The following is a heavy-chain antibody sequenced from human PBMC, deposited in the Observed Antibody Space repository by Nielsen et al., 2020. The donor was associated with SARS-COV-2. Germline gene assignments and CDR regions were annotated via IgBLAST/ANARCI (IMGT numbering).Heavy chain of an antibody. V-gene: IGHV3-48*03. D-gene: IGHD2-2*01. J-gene: IGHJ4*02. Sequence: GESLKISCTASGFTFSSYDMNWVRQAPGKGLEWVSYMSGTGSTILYADSVKGRFTISRDNAKNSLSLQMHSLRGEDTAVYYCVRWAMLPYFDNWGQGTLVTVSS. CDR3: VRWAMLPYFDN. CDR1: GFTFSSYD. CDR2: MSGTGSTI.